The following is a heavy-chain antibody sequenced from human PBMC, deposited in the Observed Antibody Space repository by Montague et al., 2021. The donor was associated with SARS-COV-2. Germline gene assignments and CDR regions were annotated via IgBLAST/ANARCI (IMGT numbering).Heavy chain of an antibody. J-gene: IGHJ5*02. CDR1: GXSISTGSDY. CDR3: ARDRGDIYGGNSAWFDP. D-gene: IGHD4-23*01. V-gene: IGHV4-61*03. Sequence: SETLSPTCTVSGXSISTGSDYWTWIRQRPGRGLEWIGNFYYSGGSTYNPSLKSRVTISADTSKNLFSLTLKSVTASDTAVYYCARDRGDIYGGNSAWFDPWGQGTLVTVSS. CDR2: FYYSGGS.